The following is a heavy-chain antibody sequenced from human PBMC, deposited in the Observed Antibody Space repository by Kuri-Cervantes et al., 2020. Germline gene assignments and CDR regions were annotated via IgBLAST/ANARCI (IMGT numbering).Heavy chain of an antibody. J-gene: IGHJ6*02. CDR3: ARDYSSSWYTPPIYYYYGMDV. CDR2: IRSTSNTI. Sequence: SLKISCAASGFTFSDYYMSWLRQDPGKGLEWISYIRSTSNTIYYADSVKGRFTISRDNAKNSLYLQMNSLRAEDTAVYYCARDYSSSWYTPPIYYYYGMDVWGQGTTVTVSS. V-gene: IGHV3-11*04. CDR1: GFTFSDYY. D-gene: IGHD6-13*01.